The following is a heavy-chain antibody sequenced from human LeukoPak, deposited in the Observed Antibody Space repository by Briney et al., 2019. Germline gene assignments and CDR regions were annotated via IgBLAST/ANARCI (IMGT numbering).Heavy chain of an antibody. CDR3: ASLYDSTGFCFDY. J-gene: IGHJ4*02. CDR2: ISGSGDAI. CDR1: GFRFSDYY. V-gene: IGHV3-11*01. D-gene: IGHD3-22*01. Sequence: GSLRLSCVVSGFRFSDYYMSWIRQTPGKGLEFISYISGSGDAIYYTDSVKGRFAISRDNAKNSLYLQLDSLGAEDTAVYYCASLYDSTGFCFDYWGQGALVTVSS.